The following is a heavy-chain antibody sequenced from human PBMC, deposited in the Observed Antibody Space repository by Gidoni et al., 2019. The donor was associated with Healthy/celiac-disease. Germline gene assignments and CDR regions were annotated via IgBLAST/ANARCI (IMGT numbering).Heavy chain of an antibody. CDR2: INHSGST. V-gene: IGHV4-34*01. CDR1: CGSFSVYY. CDR3: ARVSVTSPKTRIYYYGMDV. Sequence: QVQLQQWGAGLLTPSATLSLTCAVSCGSFSVYYWSWIRQPPGKVLEWIGEINHSGSTTYNPSLKSRVTISVDTSKNQFSLKLSSVTAADTAVYYCARVSVTSPKTRIYYYGMDVWGQGTTVTVSS. D-gene: IGHD4-17*01. J-gene: IGHJ6*02.